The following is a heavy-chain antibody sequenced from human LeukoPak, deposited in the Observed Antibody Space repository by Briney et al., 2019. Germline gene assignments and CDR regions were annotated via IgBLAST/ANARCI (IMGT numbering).Heavy chain of an antibody. J-gene: IGHJ4*02. CDR2: INHSGST. Sequence: SETLSLTCAVYGGSFSGYYWSWIRQPPGKGLEWIGEINHSGSTNYNPSLKSRVTISVDTSKNQFSLKLSSVNAADTAVYYCARGDSSSWYRTSYFDYWGQGTLVTVSS. CDR1: GGSFSGYY. V-gene: IGHV4-34*01. D-gene: IGHD6-13*01. CDR3: ARGDSSSWYRTSYFDY.